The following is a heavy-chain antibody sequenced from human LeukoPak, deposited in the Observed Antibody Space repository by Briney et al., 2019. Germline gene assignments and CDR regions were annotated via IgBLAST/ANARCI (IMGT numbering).Heavy chain of an antibody. CDR1: GESFSGYF. J-gene: IGHJ2*01. CDR2: INHSGYT. CDR3: ARIWPDL. V-gene: IGHV4-34*01. D-gene: IGHD3-10*01. Sequence: SETLSLTCAVYGESFSGYFWSWIRQPPGKGLEWIGEINHSGYTNYNPSLKSRVTIPVDTSKKQFSLKLNSVTAADTAVYYCARIWPDLWGRGTLVTVSS.